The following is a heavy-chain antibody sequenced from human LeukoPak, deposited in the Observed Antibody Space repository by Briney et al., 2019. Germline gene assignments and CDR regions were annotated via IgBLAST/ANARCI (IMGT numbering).Heavy chain of an antibody. CDR1: GDSVSRNSAA. CDR2: TYYKSKWYN. V-gene: IGHV6-1*01. J-gene: IGHJ4*02. CDR3: ARAPIVGATHIDY. D-gene: IGHD1-26*01. Sequence: SQTPSLTCAISGDSVSRNSAAWNWIRQSPSRGLEWLGRTYYKSKWYNDYAVSVKSRITINPDTSKNQFSLQLKSVTPEDTAVYYCARAPIVGATHIDYWGQGTLVTVSS.